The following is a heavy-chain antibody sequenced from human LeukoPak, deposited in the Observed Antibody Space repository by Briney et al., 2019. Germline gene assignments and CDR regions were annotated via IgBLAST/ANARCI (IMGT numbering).Heavy chain of an antibody. V-gene: IGHV3-30*18. CDR1: GFTFSSYG. CDR3: AKDASDYGGYYYGMDV. J-gene: IGHJ6*02. D-gene: IGHD4-23*01. CDR2: ISYDGSNK. Sequence: GGSLRLSCAASGFTFSSYGMHWVRQAPGKGLEWVAVISYDGSNKYYADSVKGRFTISRDNSKNTLYLQMNSLRAEDTAVYYCAKDASDYGGYYYGMDVWGQGTTVTVSS.